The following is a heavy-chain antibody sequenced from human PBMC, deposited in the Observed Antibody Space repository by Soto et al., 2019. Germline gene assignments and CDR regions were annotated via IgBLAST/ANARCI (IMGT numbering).Heavy chain of an antibody. Sequence: PGGSLRLSCAASGFTFSSYGMHWVRQAPAKGLEWVAGICYDGSNKYYADSLKGRFTISRDNSKNTLSLQMNSLTAEDTAVYYCARVGGTGTSRYPNYYWGQGTLVSVSS. CDR1: GFTFSSYG. V-gene: IGHV3-33*01. J-gene: IGHJ4*02. D-gene: IGHD1-7*01. CDR2: ICYDGSNK. CDR3: ARVGGTGTSRYPNYY.